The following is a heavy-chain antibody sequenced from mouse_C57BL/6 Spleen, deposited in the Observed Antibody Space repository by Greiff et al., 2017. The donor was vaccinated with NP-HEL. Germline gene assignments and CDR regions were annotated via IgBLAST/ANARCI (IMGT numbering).Heavy chain of an antibody. V-gene: IGHV5-17*01. CDR3: ARYDYGAAMDY. CDR2: ISSGSSTI. D-gene: IGHD2-4*01. J-gene: IGHJ4*01. CDR1: GFTFSDYG. Sequence: EVKLVESGGGLVKPGGSLKLSCAASGFTFSDYGMHWVRQAPEKGLEWVAYISSGSSTIYYADTVKGRFTISRDNAKNTLFLQMTSLRSEDTAMYYCARYDYGAAMDYWGQRTSVTVSS.